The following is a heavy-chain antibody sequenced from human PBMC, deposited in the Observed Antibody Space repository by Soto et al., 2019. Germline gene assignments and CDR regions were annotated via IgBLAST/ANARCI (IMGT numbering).Heavy chain of an antibody. CDR3: ARRANYYRGYFDY. D-gene: IGHD1-26*01. J-gene: IGHJ4*02. Sequence: QLQLQESGPGLVKPSETLSLTCTVSGGSISSSSYYWGWIRQPPGKGLEWIGSIYYSGSTYYNPSLKSRVTISVDTSKNQFSLKLSSVTAADTAVYYCARRANYYRGYFDYWGQGTLVTVSS. CDR1: GGSISSSSYY. V-gene: IGHV4-39*01. CDR2: IYYSGST.